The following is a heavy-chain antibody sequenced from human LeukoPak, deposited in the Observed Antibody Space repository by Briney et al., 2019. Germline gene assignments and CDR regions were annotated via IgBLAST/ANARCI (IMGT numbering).Heavy chain of an antibody. Sequence: PSETLSLTCTVSGGSISSYYWSWIRQPPGKGLEWIGYIYYSGSTNYNPSLKSRITISVDTSKNQFSLKLSSVTAADTAVYYCAKHLAPSSGYLTLDYWGQGTLVTVSS. CDR2: IYYSGST. V-gene: IGHV4-59*08. CDR1: GGSISSYY. J-gene: IGHJ4*02. D-gene: IGHD3-22*01. CDR3: AKHLAPSSGYLTLDY.